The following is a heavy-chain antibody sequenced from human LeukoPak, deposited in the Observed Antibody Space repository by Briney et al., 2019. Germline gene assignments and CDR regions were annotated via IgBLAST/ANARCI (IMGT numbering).Heavy chain of an antibody. CDR2: MFPGDSDT. J-gene: IGHJ4*02. CDR3: ARSVSIDMAVDY. Sequence: GESLKISCQAPGYRFTSNWIAWVRQMPGKGLEWMGIMFPGDSDTRYSPSFQGQVTISADKSISTAYLQWSSLKASDTAMYYCARSVSIDMAVDYWGQGALVTVSS. V-gene: IGHV5-51*01. CDR1: GYRFTSNW. D-gene: IGHD5-24*01.